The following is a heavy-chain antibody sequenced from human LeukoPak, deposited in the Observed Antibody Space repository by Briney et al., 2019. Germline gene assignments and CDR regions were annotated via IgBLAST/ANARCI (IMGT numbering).Heavy chain of an antibody. CDR2: INHSGST. D-gene: IGHD2-15*01. CDR3: ARAKKKVVAATPVDY. Sequence: PSETLSLTCAVYGGSFSGYYWSWIRQPPGKGLEWIGEINHSGSTNYNPSLKSRVTISVDTSKNQFSLKLSSVTAADTAVYYCARAKKKVVAATPVDYWGQGTLVTVSS. CDR1: GGSFSGYY. V-gene: IGHV4-34*01. J-gene: IGHJ4*02.